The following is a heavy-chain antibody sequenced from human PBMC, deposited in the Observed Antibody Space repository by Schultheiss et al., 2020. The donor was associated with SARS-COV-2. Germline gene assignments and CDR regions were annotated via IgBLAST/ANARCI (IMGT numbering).Heavy chain of an antibody. J-gene: IGHJ3*02. D-gene: IGHD3-22*01. V-gene: IGHV3-30-3*01. Sequence: GGSLRLSCAASGFTFSSYAMHWVRQAPGKGLEWVAVISYDGSNKYYADSVKGRFTISRDNSKNTLYLQMNSLRAEDTAVYYCARGDYYDSSGYSAFDIWGQGTMVTVSS. CDR2: ISYDGSNK. CDR1: GFTFSSYA. CDR3: ARGDYYDSSGYSAFDI.